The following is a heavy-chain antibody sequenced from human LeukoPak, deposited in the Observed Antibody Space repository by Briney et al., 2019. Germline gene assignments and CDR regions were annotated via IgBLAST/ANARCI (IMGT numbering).Heavy chain of an antibody. CDR2: ISYDGSNK. CDR3: ARVYSGYDSYFDY. CDR1: GFTFSSYG. J-gene: IGHJ4*02. D-gene: IGHD5-12*01. Sequence: PGRSLRLSCAASGFTFSSYGMHWVRQAPGKGLEWVAVISYDGSNKYYADSVKGRFTISRDNSKNTLYLQMNSLRAEDTAVYYCARVYSGYDSYFDYWGQGTLVTVSS. V-gene: IGHV3-30*03.